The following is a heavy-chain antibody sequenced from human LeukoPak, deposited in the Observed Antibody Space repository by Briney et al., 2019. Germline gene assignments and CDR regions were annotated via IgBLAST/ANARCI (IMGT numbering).Heavy chain of an antibody. V-gene: IGHV1-18*01. CDR2: ISAYNGAT. D-gene: IGHD6-25*01. J-gene: IGHJ4*02. CDR1: GYTFTSYG. CDR3: AIVLRSGPSYFDH. Sequence: ASVKVSCKASGYTFTSYGISWVRQAPGQGLEGMGWISAYNGATNYAQKFQGRVTMTTDTSTSTAYMELRSLRSDDAAVYYCAIVLRSGPSYFDHWGQGTLVTVSS.